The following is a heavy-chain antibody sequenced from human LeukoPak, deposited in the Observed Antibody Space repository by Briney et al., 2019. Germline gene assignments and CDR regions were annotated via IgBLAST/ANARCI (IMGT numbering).Heavy chain of an antibody. CDR1: GFTFNSAW. Sequence: GGSLRLSCAASGFTFNSAWLNWVRQGPGKGLEWVGRIKSKADGGTIDYVAPVKGRFTISRDDSKNKLYLQMNSLKTEDTAVYYCTTEGYCSGGDCYSYDNWGQGTLVTVSS. D-gene: IGHD2-15*01. J-gene: IGHJ4*02. CDR2: IKSKADGGTI. CDR3: TTEGYCSGGDCYSYDN. V-gene: IGHV3-15*01.